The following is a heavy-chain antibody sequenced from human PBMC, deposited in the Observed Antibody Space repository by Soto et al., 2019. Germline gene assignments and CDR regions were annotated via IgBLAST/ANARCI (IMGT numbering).Heavy chain of an antibody. J-gene: IGHJ6*02. CDR2: IIPIFGTA. D-gene: IGHD6-13*01. CDR1: GGTFSSYA. CDR3: ARTLSVAAAGSYYYYGMDV. Sequence: SVKVSCKASGGTFSSYAISWVLQAPGQGLEWMGGIIPIFGTANYAQKFQGRVTITADESTSTAYMELSSLRSEDTAVYYCARTLSVAAAGSYYYYGMDVWGQGNTVTVSS. V-gene: IGHV1-69*13.